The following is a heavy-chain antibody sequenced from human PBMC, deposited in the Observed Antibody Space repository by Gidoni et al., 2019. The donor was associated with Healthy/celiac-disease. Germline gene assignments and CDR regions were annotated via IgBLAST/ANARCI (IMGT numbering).Heavy chain of an antibody. CDR3: ARGVTTMDLGAFDI. CDR2: INPNSGGT. CDR1: GYTFPGYY. V-gene: IGHV1-2*04. D-gene: IGHD4-17*01. Sequence: QVQLVQSGAEVKKPGASVKVSCTASGYTFPGYYMHWVRQAPGQGLEWMGWINPNSGGTNYAQKFQGWVTMTRDTSISTAYMELSRLRSDDTAVYYCARGVTTMDLGAFDIWGQGTMVTVSS. J-gene: IGHJ3*02.